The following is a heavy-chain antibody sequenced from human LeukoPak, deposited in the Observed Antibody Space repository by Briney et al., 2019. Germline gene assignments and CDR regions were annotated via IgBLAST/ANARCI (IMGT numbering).Heavy chain of an antibody. J-gene: IGHJ4*02. V-gene: IGHV4-34*01. CDR3: ARGGSAHVVKPFDY. CDR2: INHSGST. D-gene: IGHD3-22*01. Sequence: SETLSLTCAVYGGSFSGCYWSWIRQPPGKGLEWIGEINHSGSTNYNPSLKSRVTISVDTSKNQFSLKLSSVTAADTAVYYCARGGSAHVVKPFDYWGQGTLVTVSS. CDR1: GGSFSGCY.